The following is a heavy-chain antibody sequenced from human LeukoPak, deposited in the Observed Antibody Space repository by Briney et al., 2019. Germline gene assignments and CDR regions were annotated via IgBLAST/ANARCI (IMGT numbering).Heavy chain of an antibody. Sequence: GASVKVSCKASGYTFTSYGISWVRQAPGQGLEWMGWISAYNGNTNYAQKLQGRVTMTTDTSTSTAYMELSSLRSEDTAVYYCARDLLQLGLDYWGQGTLVTVSS. CDR1: GYTFTSYG. CDR2: ISAYNGNT. J-gene: IGHJ4*02. CDR3: ARDLLQLGLDY. D-gene: IGHD5-18*01. V-gene: IGHV1-18*01.